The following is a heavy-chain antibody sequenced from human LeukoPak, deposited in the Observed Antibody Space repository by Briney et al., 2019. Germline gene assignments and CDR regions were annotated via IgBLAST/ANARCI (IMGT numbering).Heavy chain of an antibody. V-gene: IGHV3-23*01. CDR2: IRGGGGSE. CDR3: GRDTNGDYIGAFDM. Sequence: GGSLRLSGTASGFTCSAYARMWVRQAPGKGPEWVSAIRGGGGSEFYADPVKGRFTISRDNSKNTLFLQMNNLRPEDTAVYYCGRDTNGDYIGAFDMWGPGTMVTVSS. J-gene: IGHJ3*02. CDR1: GFTCSAYA. D-gene: IGHD4-17*01.